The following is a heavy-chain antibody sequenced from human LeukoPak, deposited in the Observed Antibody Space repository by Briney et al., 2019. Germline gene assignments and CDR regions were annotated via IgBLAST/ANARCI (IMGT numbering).Heavy chain of an antibody. V-gene: IGHV4-59*08. Sequence: SETLSLTCTVSGGSISSYYWSWIRQPPGKGLEWIGYIYYSGSTNYNPSLKSRVTISVDTSKNQFSLKVSSVTAADTAVYYCASNYYGSGSLDYWGQGNLVTVSS. CDR3: ASNYYGSGSLDY. CDR1: GGSISSYY. J-gene: IGHJ4*02. D-gene: IGHD3-10*01. CDR2: IYYSGST.